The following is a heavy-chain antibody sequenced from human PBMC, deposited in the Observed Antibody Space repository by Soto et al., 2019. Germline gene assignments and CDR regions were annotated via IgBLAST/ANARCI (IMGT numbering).Heavy chain of an antibody. CDR1: GGSISGSSYY. V-gene: IGHV4-39*01. CDR2: IFYSGST. Sequence: SETLSLTCTVSGGSISGSSYYWGWIRQPPGKGLEWIGSIFYSGSTYYNPSLKSRVTISVDTSKNQFSLKLSSVTAADTAVYYCARGPPYYDILACYYILDYYYYYGMDVWGQGTTVTVSS. J-gene: IGHJ6*02. CDR3: ARGPPYYDILACYYILDYYYYYGMDV. D-gene: IGHD3-9*01.